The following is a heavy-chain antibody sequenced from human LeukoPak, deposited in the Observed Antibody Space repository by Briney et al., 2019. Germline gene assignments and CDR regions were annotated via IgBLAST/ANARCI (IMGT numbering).Heavy chain of an antibody. J-gene: IGHJ6*02. CDR1: GYTFTSYG. CDR3: ARGGSSSWYGGLYYYYGMDV. CDR2: ISAYNGNT. V-gene: IGHV1-18*01. D-gene: IGHD6-13*01. Sequence: ASVKVSCKASGYTFTSYGISWVRQAPGQGLEWMGWISAYNGNTNYAQKLQGRVTMTTDTSTSTAYMELRSLRSDDTAVYYCARGGSSSWYGGLYYYYGMDVWGQGTTVNVSS.